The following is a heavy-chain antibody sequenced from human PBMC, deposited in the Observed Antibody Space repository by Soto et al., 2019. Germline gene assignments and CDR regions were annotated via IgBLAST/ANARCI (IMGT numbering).Heavy chain of an antibody. CDR2: IYRYGST. Sequence: QVQLQESGPRLVKPSGTLSLTCAVYGGSLSSCNWWSWVRQPPGKGLEWIGEIYRYGSTSYNPSLKSRVTIAVAKSKNQISLKMTSLTAADTAVYFCSGGGRPGQIDWFDPWGQGILVTVSS. CDR1: GGSLSSCNW. V-gene: IGHV4-4*02. CDR3: SGGGRPGQIDWFDP. J-gene: IGHJ5*02. D-gene: IGHD2-21*01.